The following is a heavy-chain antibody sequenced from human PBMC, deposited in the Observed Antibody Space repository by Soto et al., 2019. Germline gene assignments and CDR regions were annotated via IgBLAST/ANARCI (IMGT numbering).Heavy chain of an antibody. J-gene: IGHJ4*02. CDR2: IYHSGST. CDR3: ARGPPLGF. V-gene: IGHV4-30-2*01. CDR1: GGSIISGGYS. Sequence: PSETLSLTCAVSGGSIISGGYSWSWIRQPPGKGLECIGYIYHSGSTYYNPSLKSRVTISVDRSKNQFSLKLSSVTAADTAVYYCARGPPLGFWGQGTLVTVSS.